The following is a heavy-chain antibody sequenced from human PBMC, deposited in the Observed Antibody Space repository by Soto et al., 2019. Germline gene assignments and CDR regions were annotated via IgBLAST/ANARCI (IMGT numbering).Heavy chain of an antibody. CDR1: GGSISSYY. Sequence: QVQLQESGPGLVKPSETLSLTCTVSGGSISSYYWSWVRQPPGKGLEWIGYIYSSGTTTYNPPLMSRVIISMDTSKNPFSLKLSSVTAADTAVYYCAREDRRRFDHWGQGPLVTFSS. J-gene: IGHJ5*02. V-gene: IGHV4-59*01. CDR3: AREDRRRFDH. CDR2: IYSSGTT.